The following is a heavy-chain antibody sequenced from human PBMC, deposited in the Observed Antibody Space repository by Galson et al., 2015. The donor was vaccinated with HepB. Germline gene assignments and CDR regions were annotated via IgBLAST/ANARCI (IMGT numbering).Heavy chain of an antibody. CDR2: ISAYNGIT. CDR1: GYTFTSYG. Sequence: SVKVSCKASGYTFTSYGISWVRQAPGQGLEWMGWISAYNGITNCAQKLHDRVTMTTDTSTSTAYMELRSLRSDDTAVYYCARDRPPLDYWGQGTLVTVSS. V-gene: IGHV1-18*04. CDR3: ARDRPPLDY. J-gene: IGHJ4*02.